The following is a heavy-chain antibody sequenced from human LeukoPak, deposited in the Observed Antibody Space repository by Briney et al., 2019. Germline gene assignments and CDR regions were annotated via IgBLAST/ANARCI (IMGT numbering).Heavy chain of an antibody. CDR3: AKHRENYGASCLDDY. J-gene: IGHJ4*02. V-gene: IGHV3-23*01. CDR1: GFSFSSYA. Sequence: PGGSLRLSCAASGFSFSSYAMSWVRQAPGKGLEWVSVIGGSGGNTYYADSVKGRFTISRGNSKNTLYLQMNSLRAEDTAVYYCAKHRENYGASCLDDYWGQGALVTVSS. D-gene: IGHD4-17*01. CDR2: IGGSGGNT.